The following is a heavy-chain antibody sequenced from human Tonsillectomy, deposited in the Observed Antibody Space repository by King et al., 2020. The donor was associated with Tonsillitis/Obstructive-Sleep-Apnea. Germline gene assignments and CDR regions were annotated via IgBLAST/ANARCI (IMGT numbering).Heavy chain of an antibody. V-gene: IGHV4-34*01. Sequence: QLQQWGAGLLKPSETLSLTCAVHGGSFSGNYWTWIRQPPGKELEWIGEINHSGGTKYNPSLKGRATISVDTPKSQFSLMLNSVTAADTAVYYFARVGNCSSTGCFDYWGQGTLVTVSS. CDR2: INHSGGT. CDR3: ARVGNCSSTGCFDY. CDR1: GGSFSGNY. D-gene: IGHD2-2*03. J-gene: IGHJ4*02.